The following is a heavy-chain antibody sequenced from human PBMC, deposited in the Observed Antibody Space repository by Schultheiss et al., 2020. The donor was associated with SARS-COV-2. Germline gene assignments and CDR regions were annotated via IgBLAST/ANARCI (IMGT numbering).Heavy chain of an antibody. CDR2: INHSGST. D-gene: IGHD1-26*01. Sequence: SETLSLTCAVYGGSFSGYYWSWIRQPPGKGLEWIGEINHSGSTNYNPSLKSRVTISVDTSKNQFSLKLSSVTAADTAVYYCASLNLRGKGATKTRGLGDWGQGTLVTVSS. J-gene: IGHJ4*02. CDR1: GGSFSGYY. CDR3: ASLNLRGKGATKTRGLGD. V-gene: IGHV4-34*01.